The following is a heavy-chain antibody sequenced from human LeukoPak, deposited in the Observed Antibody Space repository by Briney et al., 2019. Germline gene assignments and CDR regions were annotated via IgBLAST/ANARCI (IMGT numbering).Heavy chain of an antibody. CDR2: ISYDGSNK. CDR3: ARDSTYWDAFDI. J-gene: IGHJ3*02. CDR1: GFIFNNYD. D-gene: IGHD2-21*01. Sequence: GGSLRLSCAASGFIFNNYDMHWVRQAPGKGLEWVAVISYDGSNKYYADSVKGRFTISRDNSKNTLYLQMNSLRAEDTAVYYCARDSTYWDAFDIWGQGTMVTVSS. V-gene: IGHV3-30*19.